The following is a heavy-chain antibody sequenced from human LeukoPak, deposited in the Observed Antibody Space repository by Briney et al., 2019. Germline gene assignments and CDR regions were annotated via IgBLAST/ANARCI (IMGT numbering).Heavy chain of an antibody. J-gene: IGHJ5*02. V-gene: IGHV4-34*01. CDR2: INHSRST. Sequence: PSETLSLTCAVYGGSFSGYYWSWIRQPPGKGLEWIGEINHSRSTNYNPSLKSRVTISVDTSKNQFSLKLSSVTAADTAVYYCARPWIQLWFGWFDPWGQGTLVTVSS. D-gene: IGHD5-18*01. CDR3: ARPWIQLWFGWFDP. CDR1: GGSFSGYY.